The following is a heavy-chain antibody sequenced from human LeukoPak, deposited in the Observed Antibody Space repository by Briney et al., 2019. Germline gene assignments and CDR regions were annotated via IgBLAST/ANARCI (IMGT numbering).Heavy chain of an antibody. CDR2: IYSSGST. D-gene: IGHD6-13*01. Sequence: PSETLSLTCTVSGGSISSYYWSWVRQPPGEGLECIGYIYSSGSTNYNPSLKSRVTISVDASNNPFSLKLTSVTAADTAVYYCARGSKGRSWPGGYFDLWGRGTLVTVSS. CDR1: GGSISSYY. CDR3: ARGSKGRSWPGGYFDL. V-gene: IGHV4-59*01. J-gene: IGHJ2*01.